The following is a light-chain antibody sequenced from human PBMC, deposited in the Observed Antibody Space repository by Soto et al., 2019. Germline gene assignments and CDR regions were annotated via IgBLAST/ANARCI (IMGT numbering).Light chain of an antibody. V-gene: IGLV2-8*01. J-gene: IGLJ2*01. Sequence: QSVLTQPPSASGSPGQSVTISCTGTRSDIGGYNYVSWYQQHPGKAPKLMIYEVSKRPSGVPDRFSGSKSGNTASLTVSGLQAEDEADYYCNSYAGSNNPVFGGGTQLTVL. CDR2: EVS. CDR1: RSDIGGYNY. CDR3: NSYAGSNNPV.